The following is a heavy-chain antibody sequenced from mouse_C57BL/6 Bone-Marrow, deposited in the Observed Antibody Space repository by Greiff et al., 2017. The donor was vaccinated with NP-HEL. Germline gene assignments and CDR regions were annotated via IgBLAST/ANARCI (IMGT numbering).Heavy chain of an antibody. V-gene: IGHV14-4*01. D-gene: IGHD5-1-1*01. CDR3: TTPGYRDYYDY. Sequence: VQLQQSGAELVRPGASVKLSCTASGYTIKDDYMHWVKQRPEQGLEWIGWIYPENGDTEYASKFQGKATMTADTSSNTAYLQLSSLTSEDTAVYYCTTPGYRDYYDYWGQGTTLTVSS. CDR1: GYTIKDDY. CDR2: IYPENGDT. J-gene: IGHJ2*01.